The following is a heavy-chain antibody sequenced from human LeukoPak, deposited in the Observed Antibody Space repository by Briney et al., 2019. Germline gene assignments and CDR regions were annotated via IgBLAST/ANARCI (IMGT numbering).Heavy chain of an antibody. Sequence: ASVKVSCKASGYTFPSYDINWLRQATGQGLEWMGWMNPNSGNTGYAQKFQGRVTMTRNTSISTAYMELSSLRSEDTAVYYCARGLTGDFWSGYFAYYYGMDVWGQGTTVTVSS. D-gene: IGHD3-3*01. V-gene: IGHV1-8*01. CDR3: ARGLTGDFWSGYFAYYYGMDV. J-gene: IGHJ6*02. CDR2: MNPNSGNT. CDR1: GYTFPSYD.